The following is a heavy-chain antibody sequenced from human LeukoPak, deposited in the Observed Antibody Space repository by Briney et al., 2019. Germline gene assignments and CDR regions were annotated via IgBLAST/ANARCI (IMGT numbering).Heavy chain of an antibody. Sequence: PSETLSLTCTVSGGSISSSSYHWGWIRQPPGKGLEWIGNIYNGGSTYYNSSLKSRITISVDTSKNQFSLKLTSVTAADTAVYYCARRGGPGRSFDYWGQGTLVTVSS. D-gene: IGHD3-10*01. CDR3: ARRGGPGRSFDY. V-gene: IGHV4-39*01. J-gene: IGHJ4*02. CDR2: IYNGGST. CDR1: GGSISSSSYH.